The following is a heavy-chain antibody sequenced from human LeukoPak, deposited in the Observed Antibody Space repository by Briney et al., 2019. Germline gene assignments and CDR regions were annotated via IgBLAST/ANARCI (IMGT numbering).Heavy chain of an antibody. J-gene: IGHJ4*02. CDR2: IYYTGST. Sequence: SETLSLTCSVSGGSISSLYWSWIRQPPGKGLEWIGYIYYTGSTNYNPSLKSRVTMFVDMSKNQFSLRLSPVTAADTAVYYCARHKAYSSSSPFDYWGQGTLVTVSS. CDR3: ARHKAYSSSSPFDY. CDR1: GGSISSLY. V-gene: IGHV4-59*08. D-gene: IGHD6-6*01.